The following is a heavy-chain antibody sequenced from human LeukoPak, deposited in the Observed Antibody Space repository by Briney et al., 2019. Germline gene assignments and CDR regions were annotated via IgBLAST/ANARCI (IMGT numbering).Heavy chain of an antibody. Sequence: PGGSLRLSCAASGFTFTSYAMSWVRQAPGMGLEWVSALSTSGGSTYYADSVKGRFTISRDNSKNTLYLQMHSLRAEDTAVYYCAKSRRDYDSSGYHSLDYWGRGTLVTVSS. D-gene: IGHD3-22*01. V-gene: IGHV3-23*01. CDR2: LSTSGGST. CDR1: GFTFTSYA. J-gene: IGHJ4*02. CDR3: AKSRRDYDSSGYHSLDY.